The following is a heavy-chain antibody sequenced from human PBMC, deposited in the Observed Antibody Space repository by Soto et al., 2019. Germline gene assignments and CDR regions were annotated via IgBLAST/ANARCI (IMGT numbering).Heavy chain of an antibody. V-gene: IGHV4-61*01. CDR3: ARAARPRGDYDFWSGYASTIDY. J-gene: IGHJ4*02. CDR2: IYYSGST. CDR1: GGSGRSGSYY. Sequence: PSETLSLTCTVSGGSGRSGSYYWSWIRQPPGKGLEWIGYIYYSGSTNYNPSLKSRVTISVDTSRNQFSLKLSSVTAADTAVYYCARAARPRGDYDFWSGYASTIDYWGQGTLVTVSS. D-gene: IGHD3-3*01.